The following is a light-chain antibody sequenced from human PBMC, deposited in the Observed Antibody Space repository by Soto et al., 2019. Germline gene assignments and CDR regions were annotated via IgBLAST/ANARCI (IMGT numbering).Light chain of an antibody. J-gene: IGKJ3*01. V-gene: IGKV1-27*01. CDR1: QGISNY. CDR3: QKYNSAPIFT. CDR2: AAS. Sequence: DIQMTQSPSSLSASVGDRVTITCRASQGISNYLAWYQQKPGKVPKLQIYAASTLQSGVPSRFSGSGSGTDFTLTISSLQPEDVATYYCQKYNSAPIFTFGPGTKVDIK.